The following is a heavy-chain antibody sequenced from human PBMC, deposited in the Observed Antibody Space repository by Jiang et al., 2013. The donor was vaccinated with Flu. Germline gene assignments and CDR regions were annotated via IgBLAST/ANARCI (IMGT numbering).Heavy chain of an antibody. CDR1: SFTSYW. Sequence: SFTSYWIGWVRQMPGKGLEWMGIIYPGDSDTRYSPSFQGQVTISADKSISTAYLQWSSLKASDTAMYYCARHASFGVVTNWFDPWGQGTLVTVSS. CDR3: ARHASFGVVTNWFDP. V-gene: IGHV5-51*01. D-gene: IGHD3-3*01. J-gene: IGHJ5*02. CDR2: IYPGDSDT.